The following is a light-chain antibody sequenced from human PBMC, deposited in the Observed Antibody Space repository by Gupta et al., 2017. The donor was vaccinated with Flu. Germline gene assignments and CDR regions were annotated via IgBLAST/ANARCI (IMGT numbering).Light chain of an antibody. CDR1: SSDRTYA. Sequence: QLVLTHSPSAPASLVASVKLTCTLSSSDRTYAIAGNQKQPGKGRRYWMKVNSDGTHSKGDGIPDSVSGYNSGAERYLTISSRQSEDEADYCCQTWGTGHLVFGGGTKLTVL. V-gene: IGLV4-69*01. CDR3: QTWGTGHLV. CDR2: VNSDGTH. J-gene: IGLJ3*02.